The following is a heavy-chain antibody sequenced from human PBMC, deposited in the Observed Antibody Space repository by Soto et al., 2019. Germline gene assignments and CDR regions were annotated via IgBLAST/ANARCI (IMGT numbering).Heavy chain of an antibody. Sequence: SETLSLTCTVSGGSISSGGYYWGWIRQPPGKGLEWIGSIYYRGNTYYNPSLKSRVTISVDTSKNQFSLKLSSVTAADTAVYYCAREGGGYCSGGSCQVDYWGQGTLVTVSS. CDR1: GGSISSGGYY. CDR2: IYYRGNT. D-gene: IGHD2-15*01. V-gene: IGHV4-39*02. J-gene: IGHJ4*02. CDR3: AREGGGYCSGGSCQVDY.